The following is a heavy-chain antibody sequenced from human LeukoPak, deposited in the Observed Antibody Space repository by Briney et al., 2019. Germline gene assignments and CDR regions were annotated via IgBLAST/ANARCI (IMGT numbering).Heavy chain of an antibody. V-gene: IGHV4-39*07. CDR2: IYYSGST. CDR3: ARVHRYMSGCYYFDF. Sequence: SETLSLTCTVSGGSISSSSYYWGWIRQPPGKGLEWIGSIYYSGSTYYNPSLKSRVTISVDTSKNQFSLKLSSVTAADTAVYYCARVHRYMSGCYYFDFWGQGTLVTVSS. J-gene: IGHJ4*02. D-gene: IGHD6-19*01. CDR1: GGSISSSSYY.